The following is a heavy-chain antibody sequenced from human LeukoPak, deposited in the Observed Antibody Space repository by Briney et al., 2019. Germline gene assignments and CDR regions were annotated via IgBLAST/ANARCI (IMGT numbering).Heavy chain of an antibody. CDR3: TRGVAMVRGPRIDY. Sequence: GGSLRLSCTASGFTFGDYAMSWFRQAPGKGLEWVGFIRSKAYGGTTEYAASVKGRFTISRDDSKSIAYLQMNSLKTEDTAVYYCTRGVAMVRGPRIDYWGQGTLVIVSS. CDR1: GFTFGDYA. J-gene: IGHJ4*02. D-gene: IGHD3-10*01. V-gene: IGHV3-49*03. CDR2: IRSKAYGGTT.